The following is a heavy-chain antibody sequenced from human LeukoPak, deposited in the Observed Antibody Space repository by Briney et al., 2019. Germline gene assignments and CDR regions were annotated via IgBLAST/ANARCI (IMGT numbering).Heavy chain of an antibody. J-gene: IGHJ6*02. V-gene: IGHV4-39*01. Sequence: PSETLSLTCTVSGGSISSSSYYWGWIRQPPGKGLEWIGSIYYSGSTYYNPSLKSRDTISVDTSKNQFSLKLSSVTAADTAVYYCARHDGDYYGMDVWGQGTTVTVSS. CDR2: IYYSGST. CDR1: GGSISSSSYY. CDR3: ARHDGDYYGMDV.